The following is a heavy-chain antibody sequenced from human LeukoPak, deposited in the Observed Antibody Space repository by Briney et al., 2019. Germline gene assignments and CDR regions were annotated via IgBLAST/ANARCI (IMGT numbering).Heavy chain of an antibody. CDR2: ISAHNGAT. CDR1: GDTFSSYG. D-gene: IGHD3-3*01. Sequence: ASVRVSCKASGDTFSSYGISWIRQSPGQGLEWMEWISAHNGATNFAQKFQGRLTMTADTSTTTAYMELRSLTSDDTAIYYCARDSETISGVVIPSNYWGQGTLVTVSP. J-gene: IGHJ4*02. CDR3: ARDSETISGVVIPSNY. V-gene: IGHV1-18*01.